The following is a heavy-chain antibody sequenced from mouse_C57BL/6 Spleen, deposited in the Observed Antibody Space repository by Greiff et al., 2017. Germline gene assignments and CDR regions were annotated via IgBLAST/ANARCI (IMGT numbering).Heavy chain of an antibody. CDR2: IWSGGST. Sequence: VHLVESGPGLVQPSQSLSITCTVSGFSLTSYGVHWVRQSPGKGLEWLGVIWSGGSTDYNAAFISRLSISKDNSTSQVFFKMNSLQADDTAIYYCARNSLRLREGAMDYWGQGTSVTVSS. J-gene: IGHJ4*01. CDR3: ARNSLRLREGAMDY. CDR1: GFSLTSYG. D-gene: IGHD2-12*01. V-gene: IGHV2-2*01.